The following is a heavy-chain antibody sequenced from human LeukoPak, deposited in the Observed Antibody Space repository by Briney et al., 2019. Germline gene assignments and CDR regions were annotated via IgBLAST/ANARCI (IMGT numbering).Heavy chain of an antibody. CDR2: ISDNGRT. CDR3: ARCAKAKVVQSRCYYDS. D-gene: IGHD2-15*01. J-gene: IGHJ4*02. Sequence: PSETLSLTCAVYGESFSGHFWSWIRQAPEKGLEWIGEISDNGRTHTNLSLESRVTVSIDTSKNQFSLRLTSVTAADRAVYYCARCAKAKVVQSRCYYDSWGQGTLVTVSS. CDR1: GESFSGHF. V-gene: IGHV4-34*01.